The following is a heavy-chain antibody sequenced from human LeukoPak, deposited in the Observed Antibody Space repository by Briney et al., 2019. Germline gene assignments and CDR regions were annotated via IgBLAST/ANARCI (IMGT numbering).Heavy chain of an antibody. J-gene: IGHJ6*02. CDR2: IHYSGST. Sequence: PSETLSLTCTVSGDSISDYYWSWIRQPPGKALEWIGYIHYSGSTNYSPSLKGRVTISVDTSKRQFSLNLTSVTAADTAVYYCARDLGYYGPRYGMDVWGQGTTVTVSS. V-gene: IGHV4-59*01. D-gene: IGHD3-10*01. CDR1: GDSISDYY. CDR3: ARDLGYYGPRYGMDV.